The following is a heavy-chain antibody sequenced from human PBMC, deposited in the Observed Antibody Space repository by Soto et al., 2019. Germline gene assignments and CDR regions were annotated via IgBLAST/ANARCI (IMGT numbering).Heavy chain of an antibody. CDR1: GGSLGSSSYY. Sequence: TLSLTCTVSGGSLGSSSYYWGWIRQSPGKGLEWIGNIYYSGNTFYNPSLKSRVTISVDTSKNQFYLHLSSVTAADTAIFYCASIAAPGTTHFDFWGQGTLVTVSS. V-gene: IGHV4-39*01. CDR3: ASIAAPGTTHFDF. J-gene: IGHJ4*02. D-gene: IGHD6-13*01. CDR2: IYYSGNT.